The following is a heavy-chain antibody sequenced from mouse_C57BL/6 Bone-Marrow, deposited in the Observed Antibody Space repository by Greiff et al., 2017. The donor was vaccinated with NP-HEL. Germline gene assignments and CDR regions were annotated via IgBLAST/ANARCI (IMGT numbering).Heavy chain of an antibody. CDR1: GFSLTSYG. D-gene: IGHD2-3*01. J-gene: IGHJ4*01. Sequence: VKLQESGPGLVQPSQSLSITCTVSGFSLTSYGVHWVRQSPGKGLEWLGVIWRGGSTDYNAAVMSRLSITKDNSKSQVFFKMNSLQADDTAIYYCAKKGLLRAMDYWGQGTSVTVSA. CDR3: AKKGLLRAMDY. CDR2: IWRGGST. V-gene: IGHV2-5*01.